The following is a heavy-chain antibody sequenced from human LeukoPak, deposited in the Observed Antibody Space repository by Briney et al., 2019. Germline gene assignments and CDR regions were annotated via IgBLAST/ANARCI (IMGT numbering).Heavy chain of an antibody. CDR2: ISYDGSNK. J-gene: IGHJ4*02. CDR3: AKGKAVSPFFDY. D-gene: IGHD6-19*01. CDR1: GFTFSSYG. V-gene: IGHV3-30*18. Sequence: GGSLRLSCAASGFTFSSYGMHWVRQAPGKGLEWVAVISYDGSNKYYADSVKGRFTISRDNSKNTLYLQMNSLRAEDTAVYYCAKGKAVSPFFDYWGQGTLVTVSS.